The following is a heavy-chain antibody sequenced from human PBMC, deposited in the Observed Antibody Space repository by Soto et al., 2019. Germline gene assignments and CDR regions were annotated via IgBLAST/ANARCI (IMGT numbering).Heavy chain of an antibody. Sequence: GGSLRLSCAASGFTFSSYAMSWVRQAPGKGLEWVSAISGSGGSTYYADSVKGRFTISRDNSKNTLYLQMNSLRAEDTAVYYCAKDVDYGDYIDWFDPWGQGTLVTVSS. CDR1: GFTFSSYA. J-gene: IGHJ5*02. CDR2: ISGSGGST. D-gene: IGHD4-17*01. V-gene: IGHV3-23*01. CDR3: AKDVDYGDYIDWFDP.